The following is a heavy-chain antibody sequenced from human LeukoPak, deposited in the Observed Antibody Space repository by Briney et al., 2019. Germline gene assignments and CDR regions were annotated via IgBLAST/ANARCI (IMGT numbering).Heavy chain of an antibody. Sequence: SETLSPTCTVSGGSISSYYWSWIRQPPGKGLEWIGYIYYSGSTNYNPSLKSRVTISVDTSKNQFSLKLSSVTAADTAVYYCAREVAAAGTPYNWFDPWGQGTLVTVSS. D-gene: IGHD6-13*01. CDR1: GGSISSYY. J-gene: IGHJ5*02. CDR3: AREVAAAGTPYNWFDP. V-gene: IGHV4-59*01. CDR2: IYYSGST.